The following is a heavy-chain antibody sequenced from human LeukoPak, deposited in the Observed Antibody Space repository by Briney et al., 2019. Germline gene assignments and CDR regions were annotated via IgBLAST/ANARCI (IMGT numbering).Heavy chain of an antibody. CDR1: GYTFTSYG. J-gene: IGHJ4*02. Sequence: ASVKVSCKASGYTFTSYGISWVRQAPGQGLEWMGWISAYNGNTNYAQKLQGRVTMTTDTSTSTAYMELSRLRSDDTAVYYCARYSSSSGGDYFDYWAQGALVTVSS. D-gene: IGHD6-6*01. CDR3: ARYSSSSGGDYFDY. CDR2: ISAYNGNT. V-gene: IGHV1-18*01.